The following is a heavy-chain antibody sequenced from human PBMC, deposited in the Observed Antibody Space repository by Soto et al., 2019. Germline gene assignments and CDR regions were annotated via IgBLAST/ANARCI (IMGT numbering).Heavy chain of an antibody. Sequence: SETLSLTCAFYGQSFSGYYWSWIRQPPGKGLDRIGEINHSGSTNYNPSLTSRVTISVDTSKNQFSLRLSSVTAEDTAVYYCSRAETGRTRVYYFDYWGQGTLVTVSS. CDR3: SRAETGRTRVYYFDY. J-gene: IGHJ4*02. CDR2: INHSGST. CDR1: GQSFSGYY. V-gene: IGHV4-34*01. D-gene: IGHD1-1*01.